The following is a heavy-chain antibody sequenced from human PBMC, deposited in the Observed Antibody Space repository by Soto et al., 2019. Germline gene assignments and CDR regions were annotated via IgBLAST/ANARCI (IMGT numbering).Heavy chain of an antibody. V-gene: IGHV1-18*01. J-gene: IGHJ4*02. Sequence: ASVKVSCKASGYTFTSYCISWVRQAPGQGLEWMGWISAYNGNTNYAQKLQGRVTMTTDTSTSTAYMELSSLRSEDTAVYYCARGPPNYYDSSGHTYYFDYWGQGTLVTVSS. CDR1: GYTFTSYC. D-gene: IGHD3-22*01. CDR3: ARGPPNYYDSSGHTYYFDY. CDR2: ISAYNGNT.